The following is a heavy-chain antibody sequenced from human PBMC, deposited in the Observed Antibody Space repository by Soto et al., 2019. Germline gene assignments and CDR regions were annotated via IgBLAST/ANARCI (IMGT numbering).Heavy chain of an antibody. J-gene: IGHJ4*02. CDR2: ISYDGSNK. D-gene: IGHD6-13*01. Sequence: PGGSLRLSCASSGFTFSSYGMHWVRQAPGKGLERVAVISYDGSNKYYADSVKGRFTISRDNSKNTLYLQMNSQRAEYTAVYYCATDRGIGLAVAGTYHLYDNCGQVTLVSVPS. CDR3: ATDRGIGLAVAGTYHLYDN. CDR1: GFTFSSYG. V-gene: IGHV3-30*03.